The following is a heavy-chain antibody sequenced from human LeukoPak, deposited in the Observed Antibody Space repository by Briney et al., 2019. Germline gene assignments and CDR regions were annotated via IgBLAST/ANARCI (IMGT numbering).Heavy chain of an antibody. J-gene: IGHJ4*02. Sequence: ASVKVSCKTSGYTFTIYGISWVRQAPGQGLEWMGLISAYGNTNYAQNLQGRVTMTTDTSTSTAYMELRSLRSDDTAVYYCARGIIGYYFDYWGEGTLVTVSS. CDR1: GYTFTIYG. D-gene: IGHD2-15*01. CDR3: ARGIIGYYFDY. CDR2: ISAYGNT. V-gene: IGHV1-18*01.